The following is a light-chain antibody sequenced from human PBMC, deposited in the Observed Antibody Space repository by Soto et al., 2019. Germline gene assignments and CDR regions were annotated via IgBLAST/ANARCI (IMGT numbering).Light chain of an antibody. CDR3: QQYGSSPIT. CDR1: QSVSSIY. Sequence: EIVLTQSAGTLSLSPGERATRSCRASQSVSSIYLAWYQQKPGQAPSLLIYATSSRATGIPDRFSGSGSGTDFSLTISRLEPEDFAVYYCQQYGSSPITFGQGTRLENK. CDR2: ATS. J-gene: IGKJ5*01. V-gene: IGKV3-20*01.